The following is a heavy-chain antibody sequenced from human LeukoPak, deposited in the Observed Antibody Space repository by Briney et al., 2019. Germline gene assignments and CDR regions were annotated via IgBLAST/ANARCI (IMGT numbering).Heavy chain of an antibody. V-gene: IGHV3-33*01. CDR3: ARTHGNMYYFDY. J-gene: IGHJ4*02. CDR1: GFTFSSYG. CDR2: IWYDGSNK. D-gene: IGHD1/OR15-1a*01. Sequence: GGSLRLSCAASGFTFSSYGMHWVRQVPGKGLEWVAVIWYDGSNKYYADSVKGRFTISRDNSKNTLYLQMNSLRAEDTAVYYCARTHGNMYYFDYWGQGTLVTVSS.